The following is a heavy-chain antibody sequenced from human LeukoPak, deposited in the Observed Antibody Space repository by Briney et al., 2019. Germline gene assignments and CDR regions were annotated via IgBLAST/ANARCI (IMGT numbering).Heavy chain of an antibody. D-gene: IGHD5-24*01. V-gene: IGHV4-59*08. J-gene: IGHJ3*02. CDR2: IYYSGST. Sequence: SETLSLTCTVSGGSISNYYWSWIRQPPGKGLEWIGYIYYSGSTNYNPSLKSRVTISVDTSKNQFSLKLSSVTAADTAVYYCARNRDGYRGAQFDIWGQGTMVTVSS. CDR3: ARNRDGYRGAQFDI. CDR1: GGSISNYY.